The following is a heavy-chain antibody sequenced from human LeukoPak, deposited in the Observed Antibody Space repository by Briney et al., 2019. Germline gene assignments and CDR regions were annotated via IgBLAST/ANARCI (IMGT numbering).Heavy chain of an antibody. CDR3: ARASRGYSSSSRLLGY. J-gene: IGHJ4*02. V-gene: IGHV3-30-3*01. CDR1: GFTFSSYA. D-gene: IGHD6-6*01. Sequence: GGSLRLSCAASGFTFSSYAMHWVRQAPGKGLEWVAVISYDGSNKYYADSVKGRFTISRDNSKNTLYLQMNSLRAEDTAVYYCARASRGYSSSSRLLGYWGQGTLVTVSS. CDR2: ISYDGSNK.